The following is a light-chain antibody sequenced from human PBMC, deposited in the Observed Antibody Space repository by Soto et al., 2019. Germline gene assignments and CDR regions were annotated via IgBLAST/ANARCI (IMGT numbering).Light chain of an antibody. CDR2: DAS. J-gene: IGKJ1*01. CDR1: QSVSSY. Sequence: EIVLTQSPATLSLSPGERATLSCRASQSVSSYLAWYQQKPGQAPRLLIYDASNRATGIPARFSGSGSGTDFTLPISSLEPEDFAVYYCQQRLTFGQGTKV. CDR3: QQRLT. V-gene: IGKV3-11*01.